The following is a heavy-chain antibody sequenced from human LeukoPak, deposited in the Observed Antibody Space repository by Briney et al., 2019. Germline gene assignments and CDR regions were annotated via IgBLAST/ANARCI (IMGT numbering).Heavy chain of an antibody. D-gene: IGHD2-2*01. CDR1: GGSISSYY. V-gene: IGHV4-59*01. J-gene: IGHJ6*03. CDR2: IYYSGST. CDR3: AREREDCSSTSCSYYYYMDV. Sequence: PSETLSLTCTVSGGSISSYYWSWIRQPPGKGLEWIGYIYYSGSTNYNPSLKSRVTISVDTSKTQFSLKLSSVTAADTAVYYCAREREDCSSTSCSYYYYMDVWGKGTTVTISS.